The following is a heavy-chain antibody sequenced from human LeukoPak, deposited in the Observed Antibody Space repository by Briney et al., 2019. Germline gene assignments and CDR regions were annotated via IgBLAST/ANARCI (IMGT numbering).Heavy chain of an antibody. D-gene: IGHD3-3*01. V-gene: IGHV3-7*01. CDR1: GFTFSSFA. J-gene: IGHJ4*02. CDR3: ARGVVYPAWSGPHWSDY. CDR2: IKQDASQE. Sequence: GGSLRLSCAPSGFTFSSFAMSWVRQAPGKGPEWVAHIKQDASQEYHVDSVKGRFTISRDNAKNSLYLQMNSLRAEDTAVYYCARGVVYPAWSGPHWSDYWGQGALVTVSS.